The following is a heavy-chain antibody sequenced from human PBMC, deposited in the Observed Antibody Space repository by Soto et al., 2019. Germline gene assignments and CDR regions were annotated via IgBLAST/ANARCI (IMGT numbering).Heavy chain of an antibody. J-gene: IGHJ5*02. CDR3: AKGPGPLGIADNWFDP. D-gene: IGHD6-13*01. V-gene: IGHV3-9*01. CDR2: ISWNSGSI. Sequence: GGSLRLSCAASGFTFDDYAMHWVRQAPGKGLEWVSGISWNSGSIGYADSVKGRFTISRDNAKNSLYLQMNSLRAEDTALYYCAKGPGPLGIADNWFDPWGQGTLVTVSS. CDR1: GFTFDDYA.